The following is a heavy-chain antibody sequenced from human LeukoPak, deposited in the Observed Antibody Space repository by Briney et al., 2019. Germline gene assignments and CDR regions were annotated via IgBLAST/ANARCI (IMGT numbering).Heavy chain of an antibody. V-gene: IGHV4-61*02. Sequence: PLQTLCPSPALSRVSPCRVVVTTVGQPAGQGLEWIGRIYTSGGANYTPSLKSPITMSVDTSKNQITLKPRSVTAADTAIYDCARAAGYSSGWYLFDYWGQGILVTVSA. J-gene: IGHJ4*02. CDR1: VSPCRVVVTT. D-gene: IGHD6-19*01. CDR2: IYTSGGA. CDR3: ARAAGYSSGWYLFDY.